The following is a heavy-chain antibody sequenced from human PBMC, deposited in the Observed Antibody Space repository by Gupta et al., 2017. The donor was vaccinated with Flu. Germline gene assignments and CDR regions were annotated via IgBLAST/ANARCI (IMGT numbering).Heavy chain of an antibody. CDR1: GFSFSGAS. J-gene: IGHJ4*02. V-gene: IGHV3-73*02. CDR3: SVPLGGISQRSDF. D-gene: IGHD3-16*02. Sequence: EVLLAESGGGLVQPGGSLKLACVTAGFSFSGASIHWVRQASGKGLEWVARIRGKVNNYATSYAASVKGRFTVSRDDSKNTSFLQMDSLKTDDTAVYYCSVPLGGISQRSDFWGQGSRVTVSS. CDR2: IRGKVNNYAT.